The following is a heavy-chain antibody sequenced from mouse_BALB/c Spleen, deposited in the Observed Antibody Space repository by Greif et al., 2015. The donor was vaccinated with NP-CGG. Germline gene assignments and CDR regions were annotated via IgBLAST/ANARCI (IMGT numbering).Heavy chain of an antibody. Sequence: VKLMESGAELVRPGSSVKISCKASGYAFSSYWMNWVKQRPGQGLEWIGQIYTGDGDTNYNGKFKGNATLTADKSSITAFMQVRSLKAVVFAVYFCARFQGYFFVYLGQGTSLTVAS. CDR3: ARFQGYFFVY. CDR1: GYAFSSYW. CDR2: IYTGDGDT. V-gene: IGHV1-80*01. J-gene: IGHJ2*02.